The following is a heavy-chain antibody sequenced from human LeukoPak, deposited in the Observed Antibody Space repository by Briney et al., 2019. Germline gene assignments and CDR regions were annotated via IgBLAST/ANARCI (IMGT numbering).Heavy chain of an antibody. V-gene: IGHV3-74*01. J-gene: IGHJ4*02. CDR1: GFTIGNRW. D-gene: IGHD3-10*01. CDR3: ARGHVFGSIQDWDY. CDR2: IFGDATGA. Sequence: GGSLRLSCTASGFTIGNRWMHWVRQAPGRGLVWVARIFGDATGASYADSVKGRFSISRDNAKNTLYLEINNLRVEDTAVYYCARGHVFGSIQDWDYWGQGTLAIISS.